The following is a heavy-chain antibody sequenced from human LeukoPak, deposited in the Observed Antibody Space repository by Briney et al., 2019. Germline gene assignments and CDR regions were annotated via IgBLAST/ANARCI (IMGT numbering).Heavy chain of an antibody. Sequence: PSETLSLTCTVSGGSISSSRYYWGCIRQPPGKGLEWIGSIYYSGRTYKNPSLKSRVIISADTSKNQFSLKLSSVTAADTAVYYCARLFYDSGGFYTLEADYWGQGTLVTVSS. CDR2: IYYSGRT. CDR1: GGSISSSRYY. D-gene: IGHD3-22*01. J-gene: IGHJ4*02. V-gene: IGHV4-39*01. CDR3: ARLFYDSGGFYTLEADY.